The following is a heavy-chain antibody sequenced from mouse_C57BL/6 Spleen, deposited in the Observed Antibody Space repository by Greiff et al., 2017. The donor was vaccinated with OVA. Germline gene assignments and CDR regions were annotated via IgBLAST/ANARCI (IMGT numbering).Heavy chain of an antibody. J-gene: IGHJ3*01. Sequence: LQESGAELVRPGTSVKMSCKASGYTFTNYWIGWAKQRPGHGLEWIGDIYPGGGYTNYNEKFKGKATLTADKSSSTAYMQFSSLTSEDSAIYYCARGEREAWFAYWGQGTLVTVSA. CDR1: GYTFTNYW. CDR2: IYPGGGYT. CDR3: ARGEREAWFAY. V-gene: IGHV1-63*01.